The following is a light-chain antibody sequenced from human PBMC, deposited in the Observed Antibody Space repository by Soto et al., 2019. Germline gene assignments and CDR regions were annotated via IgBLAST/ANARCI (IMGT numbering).Light chain of an antibody. J-gene: IGLJ2*01. V-gene: IGLV2-8*01. CDR3: SSYGGTNSLKV. Sequence: QSALTQPPSASGSPGRSVTISCTGTSSDVGGYNYVSWYQQHPGKAPKVMMYEVSKRPSGVPDRFSGSKSGNTASLTVSGLQAEDEADYYCSSYGGTNSLKVFGGGTKLTVL. CDR2: EVS. CDR1: SSDVGGYNY.